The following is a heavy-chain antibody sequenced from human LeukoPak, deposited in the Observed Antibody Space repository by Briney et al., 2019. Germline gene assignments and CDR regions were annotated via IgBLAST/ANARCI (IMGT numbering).Heavy chain of an antibody. CDR3: AKLTLRVAVAGADFDY. CDR1: GFTFSDYA. V-gene: IGHV3-23*01. D-gene: IGHD6-19*01. CDR2: IRGRGTST. J-gene: IGHJ4*02. Sequence: GGSLRLSCAASGFTFSDYAMSWVRQAPGKGLEWVSAIRGRGTSTYYADSVKGRFTISRDNSKNTLYLQMNSLRAEDTAVYYCAKLTLRVAVAGADFDYWGQGTLVTVSS.